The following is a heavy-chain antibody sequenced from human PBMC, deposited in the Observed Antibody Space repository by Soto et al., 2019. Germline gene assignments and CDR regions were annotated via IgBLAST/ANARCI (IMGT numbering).Heavy chain of an antibody. J-gene: IGHJ4*02. D-gene: IGHD3-22*01. CDR3: ARLYYYDSSGHWAYFDY. V-gene: IGHV5-10-1*01. Sequence: GESLKISCKGSGYSFTSYWISWVRQMPGKGLEWMGRIDPSDSYTNYSPSFQGHVTISADKSISTAYLQWSSLKASDTAMYYCARLYYYDSSGHWAYFDYWGQGTLVTVSS. CDR2: IDPSDSYT. CDR1: GYSFTSYW.